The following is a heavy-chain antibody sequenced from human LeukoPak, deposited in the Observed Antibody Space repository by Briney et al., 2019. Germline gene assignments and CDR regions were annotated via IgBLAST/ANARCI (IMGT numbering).Heavy chain of an antibody. CDR3: ARHPYLGSSWYYHKPPNWFDP. D-gene: IGHD6-13*01. J-gene: IGHJ5*02. V-gene: IGHV4-34*01. CDR1: GGSISSYY. Sequence: KTSETLSLTCTVSGGSISSYYWSWLRQPPGKGLEWIGEINHSGSTNYNPSLKSRVTISVDTSKNQFSLKLSSVTAADTAVYYCARHPYLGSSWYYHKPPNWFDPWGQGTLVTVSS. CDR2: INHSGST.